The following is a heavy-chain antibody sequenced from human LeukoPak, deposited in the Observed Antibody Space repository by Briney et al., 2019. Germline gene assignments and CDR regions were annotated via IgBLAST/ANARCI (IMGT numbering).Heavy chain of an antibody. D-gene: IGHD6-13*01. CDR2: INPNSGGT. J-gene: IGHJ5*02. CDR1: GYTFTGYY. V-gene: IGHV1-2*02. CDR3: ARLRGIAAPGGRFDP. Sequence: ASVKVSCKASGYTFTGYYMHWVRQAPGQGLEWMAWINPNSGGTNYAQKFQGRVTMTRDTSISTAHMELSRLRSDDTAVYYCARLRGIAAPGGRFDPWGQGTLVTVSS.